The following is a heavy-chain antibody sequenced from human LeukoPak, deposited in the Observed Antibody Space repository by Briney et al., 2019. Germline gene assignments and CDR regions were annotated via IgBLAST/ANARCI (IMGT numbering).Heavy chain of an antibody. CDR1: GYTFTSYG. D-gene: IGHD3-3*01. CDR3: AQSVFGVVIMLLDY. J-gene: IGHJ4*02. Sequence: GASVKVSCKASGYTFTSYGISWVRQAPGQGLEWMGWISAYNGNTNYAQKLQGRVTMTTDTSTSTAYMELSSLRSEDTAVYYCAQSVFGVVIMLLDYWGQGTLVTVSS. CDR2: ISAYNGNT. V-gene: IGHV1-18*01.